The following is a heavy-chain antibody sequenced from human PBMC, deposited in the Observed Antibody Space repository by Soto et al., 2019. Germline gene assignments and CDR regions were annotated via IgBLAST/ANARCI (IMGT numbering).Heavy chain of an antibody. CDR1: GGTISSYY. J-gene: IGHJ4*02. D-gene: IGHD3-3*01. CDR3: AMYTYYDFWSGYFFDY. V-gene: IGHV4-59*08. CDR2: IYYSGST. Sequence: PSETLSLTCTVSGGTISSYYWSWIRQPPGKGLEWIGYIYYSGSTNYNPSLKSRVTISVDTSKNQFSLKLSSVTAADTAVYYCAMYTYYDFWSGYFFDYWGQGTLVTVSS.